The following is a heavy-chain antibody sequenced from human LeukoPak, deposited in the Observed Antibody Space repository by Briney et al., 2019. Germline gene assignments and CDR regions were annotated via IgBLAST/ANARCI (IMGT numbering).Heavy chain of an antibody. J-gene: IGHJ4*02. Sequence: GGSLRLSCAASGFTFDDYGMSWVRQAPGKGLEWVSGINWNGGSTGYADSVKGRFTISRDNAKNSLYLQMNSLRAEDTAVYYCARGPALYYFDYWGQGTLVTVSS. CDR3: ARGPALYYFDY. CDR2: INWNGGST. CDR1: GFTFDDYG. D-gene: IGHD1-14*01. V-gene: IGHV3-20*04.